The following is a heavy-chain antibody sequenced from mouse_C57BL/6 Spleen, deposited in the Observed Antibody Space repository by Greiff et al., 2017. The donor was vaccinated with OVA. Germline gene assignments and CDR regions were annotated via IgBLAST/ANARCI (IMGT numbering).Heavy chain of an antibody. J-gene: IGHJ2*01. CDR3: ARRDYGNYVGY. V-gene: IGHV1-64*01. Sequence: QVQLKQPGAELVKPGASVKLSCTASGYTFTSYWMHWVKQRPGQGLEWIGMIHPNSGSTNYNEKFKSKATLTVDKSSSTAYMQLSSLTSEDSAVYYCARRDYGNYVGYWGQGTTLTVSS. CDR1: GYTFTSYW. D-gene: IGHD2-1*01. CDR2: IHPNSGST.